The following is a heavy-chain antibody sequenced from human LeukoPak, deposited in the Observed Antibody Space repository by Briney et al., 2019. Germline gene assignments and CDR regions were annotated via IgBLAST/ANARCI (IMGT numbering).Heavy chain of an antibody. J-gene: IGHJ6*02. CDR1: GFTFDDYA. D-gene: IGHD4/OR15-4a*01. Sequence: GGSLRLSCAASGFTFDDYAMHWVRQAPGKGLEWVSGINWNSGSIGYADSVKGRFSISRDNAKNSLFLQMNNLTPEDTALYYCAKDVTMGYYYAMDVWAKGPRSPSP. CDR2: INWNSGSI. V-gene: IGHV3-9*01. CDR3: AKDVTMGYYYAMDV.